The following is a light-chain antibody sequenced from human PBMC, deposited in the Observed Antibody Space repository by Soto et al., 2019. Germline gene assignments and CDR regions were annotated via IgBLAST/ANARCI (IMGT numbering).Light chain of an antibody. CDR1: QSVGRY. CDR3: HQRSDWPLT. Sequence: EIVLTQSPATLSLSPGERATLSCRASQSVGRYLVWYQQKVGQTPRLLIYDASNRATGIPARFSARGSGTDFTLTISSREPEDFAVYYCHQRSDWPLTFVGGTKVEIK. J-gene: IGKJ4*01. V-gene: IGKV3-11*01. CDR2: DAS.